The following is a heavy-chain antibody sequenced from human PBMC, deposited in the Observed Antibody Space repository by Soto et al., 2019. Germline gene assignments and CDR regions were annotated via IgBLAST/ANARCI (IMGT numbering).Heavy chain of an antibody. CDR1: GYSFTTYG. Sequence: ASVKVSCKTSGYSFTTYGISWVRQAPGQGLEWMGWISAYNGNTNYAQKLQGRVTMTTDTSTSTAYMNLRSLRSDDTAVFYGARNSGYSYGNFDSWGQGTLVTVSS. D-gene: IGHD5-18*01. V-gene: IGHV1-18*01. CDR2: ISAYNGNT. CDR3: ARNSGYSYGNFDS. J-gene: IGHJ5*01.